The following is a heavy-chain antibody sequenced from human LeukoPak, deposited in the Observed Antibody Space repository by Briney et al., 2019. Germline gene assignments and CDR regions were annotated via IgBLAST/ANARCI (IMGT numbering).Heavy chain of an antibody. CDR2: ISSDETNI. CDR3: AKDPYRVVFATGNYLDP. J-gene: IGHJ5*02. CDR1: GFTFSSYG. Sequence: PGRSLRLSCAASGFTFSSYGMHWVRQAPGKGLEWVAVISSDETNIRYGDSVRGRFTVSRDNAKNTVYLQMNSLGADDTAVYYCAKDPYRVVFATGNYLDPWGQGTLVTVSS. D-gene: IGHD2-15*01. V-gene: IGHV3-30*18.